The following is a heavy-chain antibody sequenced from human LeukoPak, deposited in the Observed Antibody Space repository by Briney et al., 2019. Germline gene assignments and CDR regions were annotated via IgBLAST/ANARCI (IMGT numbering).Heavy chain of an antibody. D-gene: IGHD6-13*01. CDR3: ARPYSSNWYDAFHI. CDR1: GGSFSGYY. CDR2: VSYRGDT. J-gene: IGHJ3*02. Sequence: SETLSLTCAVYGGSFSGYYWTWIRQPPGKGLEWIGYVSYRGDTNYNPSLKSRVTISVDTSKNQFSLKLTSVTAADTAVYYCARPYSSNWYDAFHIWGQGTMVTVSS. V-gene: IGHV4-59*01.